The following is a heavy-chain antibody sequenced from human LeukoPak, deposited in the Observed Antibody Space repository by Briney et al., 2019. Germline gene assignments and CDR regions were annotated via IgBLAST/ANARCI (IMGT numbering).Heavy chain of an antibody. CDR2: ISPINNDA. Sequence: PGGSLTLSCAASGFSLSTHSLNWVRQAPGNGLEWISYISPINNDAPYGESVKGRFTICRDNAKNSLYLEMHTLRAEDTAMYYCVADGTGVLPGDAFDIWSQGTMVTVS. CDR1: GFSLSTHS. D-gene: IGHD1-1*01. CDR3: VADGTGVLPGDAFDI. V-gene: IGHV3-21*05. J-gene: IGHJ3*02.